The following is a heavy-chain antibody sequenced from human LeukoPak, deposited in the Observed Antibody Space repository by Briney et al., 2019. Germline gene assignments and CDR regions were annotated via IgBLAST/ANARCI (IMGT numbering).Heavy chain of an antibody. D-gene: IGHD6-19*01. CDR1: GGSISSSSYY. CDR2: IYYSGST. J-gene: IGHJ4*02. Sequence: SETLSLTCTVSGGSISSSSYYWGWIRQPPGKGLEWIGSIYYSGSTYYNPSLKSRVTISVDTSKNQFSLKLTSVTAADTAVYYCARGPARQYSSGWYGDYWGQGTLVTVSS. CDR3: ARGPARQYSSGWYGDY. V-gene: IGHV4-39*07.